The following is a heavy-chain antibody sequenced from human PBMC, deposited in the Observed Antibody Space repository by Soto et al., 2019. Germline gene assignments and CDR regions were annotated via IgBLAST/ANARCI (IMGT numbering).Heavy chain of an antibody. D-gene: IGHD6-6*01. CDR3: ARARPSFIAAPFDY. J-gene: IGHJ4*02. V-gene: IGHV3-30-3*01. CDR2: ISYDGSNK. Sequence: QVQLVESGGGVVQPGRSLRLSCAASGFTFSSYAMHWVRQAPGKGLEWVAVISYDGSNKYYADSVKGRFTISRDNSKNTLYLQMNSLRAEDTAVYYWARARPSFIAAPFDYWGQGTLVTVSS. CDR1: GFTFSSYA.